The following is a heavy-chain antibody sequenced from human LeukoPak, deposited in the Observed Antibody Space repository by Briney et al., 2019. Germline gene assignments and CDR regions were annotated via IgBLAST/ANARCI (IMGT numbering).Heavy chain of an antibody. CDR3: VRDLGGRSGH. CDR2: ISSSSSTI. D-gene: IGHD1-26*01. J-gene: IGHJ4*02. CDR1: GFTFSSYS. V-gene: IGHV3-48*01. Sequence: RGSLRLSCAASGFTFSSYSMNWVRQAPGKGLEWVSYISSSSSTIYYADSVKGRFTISRDNAKNPLYLQMNSLRAEDTAVYYCVRDLGGRSGHWGQGTLVTVSS.